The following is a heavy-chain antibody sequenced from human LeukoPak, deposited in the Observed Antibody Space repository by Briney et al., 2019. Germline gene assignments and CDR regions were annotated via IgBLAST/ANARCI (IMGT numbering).Heavy chain of an antibody. J-gene: IGHJ6*03. CDR1: GFTFGDYT. Sequence: GGSLRLSCTASGFTFGDYTMSWVRQAPGKGLEWVTFIRSKTYGGTTEYAASVKGRFTISRDDSKSIAYLQMNSLLTEDTAVYYCARVPAPAISPIHMDVWGKGTTVTVSS. D-gene: IGHD2-15*01. CDR3: ARVPAPAISPIHMDV. CDR2: IRSKTYGGTT. V-gene: IGHV3-49*04.